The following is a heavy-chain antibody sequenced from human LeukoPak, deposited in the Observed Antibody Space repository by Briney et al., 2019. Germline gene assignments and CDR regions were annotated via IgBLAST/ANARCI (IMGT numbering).Heavy chain of an antibody. J-gene: IGHJ4*02. V-gene: IGHV4-38-2*02. CDR1: GHSISTDYC. D-gene: IGHD5-24*01. Sequence: SETLSLTCTVSGHSISTDYCWTWIRQPPGKVPEWIGTIYNSDNTYYTPSLASRVTISMDTSKNQFSLKMTSVTAADTAVYYCARGIDAYKVGNYWGQGALVTVSA. CDR3: ARGIDAYKVGNY. CDR2: IYNSDNT.